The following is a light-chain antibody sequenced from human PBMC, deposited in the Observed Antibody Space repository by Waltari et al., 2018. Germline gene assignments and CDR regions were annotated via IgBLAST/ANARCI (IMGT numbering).Light chain of an antibody. J-gene: IGLJ1*01. Sequence: QSALTQPPSASGSLGQSVTISCTGTSSDVGGRKYVSWYQQHPGRAPKLMIYEVSERPSGVPDRFSGSKSDNTASLTVSGLQADDEADYYCSSYAGSDNPYLFGTGTKVTVL. CDR2: EVS. CDR1: SSDVGGRKY. V-gene: IGLV2-8*01. CDR3: SSYAGSDNPYL.